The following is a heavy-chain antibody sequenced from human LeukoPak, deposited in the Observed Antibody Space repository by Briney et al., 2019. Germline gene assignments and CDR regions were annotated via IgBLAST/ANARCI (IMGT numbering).Heavy chain of an antibody. CDR1: GGSFSGYY. D-gene: IGHD6-13*01. CDR3: ARGLIAAAPVDY. Sequence: SETLSLTCAVYGGSFSGYYWSWIRKPPGKGLEWIGEINHSGSTNYNPSLKSRVTISVDTSKNQFSLKLSSVTAANTAVYYCARGLIAAAPVDYWGQGTLVTVSS. CDR2: INHSGST. J-gene: IGHJ4*02. V-gene: IGHV4-34*01.